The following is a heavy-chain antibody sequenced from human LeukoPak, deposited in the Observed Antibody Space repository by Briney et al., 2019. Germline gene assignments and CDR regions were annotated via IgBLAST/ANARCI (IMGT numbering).Heavy chain of an antibody. J-gene: IGHJ4*02. CDR1: GGSISSDY. Sequence: SETLSLTCTVSGGSISSDYWSWIRQPPGKGLEWIGYIYNSGSTNYNPSLKSRVTISEDTSKNQFSLKLSPVTAADTAVYYCARVFDHVYHDLFFDYWGQGTLVTVSS. CDR3: ARVFDHVYHDLFFDY. V-gene: IGHV4-59*01. D-gene: IGHD3-9*01. CDR2: IYNSGST.